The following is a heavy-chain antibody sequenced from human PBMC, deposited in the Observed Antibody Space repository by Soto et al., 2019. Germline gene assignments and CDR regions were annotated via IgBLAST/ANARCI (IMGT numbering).Heavy chain of an antibody. J-gene: IGHJ3*02. D-gene: IGHD3-22*01. CDR1: GGTFSSYA. Sequence: ASVKVSCKASGGTFSSYAISWVRQAPGQGLEWMGGIIPIFGTANYAQKFQGRVTITADESTSTAYMELSSLRSEDTAVYYCARGRNSGYYDAFDIWGQGTMVTVSS. V-gene: IGHV1-69*13. CDR3: ARGRNSGYYDAFDI. CDR2: IIPIFGTA.